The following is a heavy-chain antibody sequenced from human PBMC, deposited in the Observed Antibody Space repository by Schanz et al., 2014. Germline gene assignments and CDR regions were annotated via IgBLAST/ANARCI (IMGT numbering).Heavy chain of an antibody. CDR2: INSGSNAI. CDR3: VRDLGARFYGMDV. Sequence: VQLVESGGGVVQPGGSLRLSCAVSGFTFTSYDMNWVRQAPGKGLEWVAYINSGSNAIYYAESVRGRFTISRDNAKSSLSLHMNSLRDEDTAVYYCVRDLGARFYGMDVWGQGTTVTVSS. V-gene: IGHV3-48*02. J-gene: IGHJ6*02. D-gene: IGHD2-15*01. CDR1: GFTFTSYD.